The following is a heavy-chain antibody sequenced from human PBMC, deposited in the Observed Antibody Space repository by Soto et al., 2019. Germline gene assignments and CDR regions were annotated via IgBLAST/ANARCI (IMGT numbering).Heavy chain of an antibody. CDR3: ARDPLAADYYDSSGYFLYYYGMDV. D-gene: IGHD3-22*01. J-gene: IGHJ6*02. Sequence: ASVKVSCKASGYTFTSYAMHWVRQAPGQRLEWMGWINAGNGNTKYSQKFQGRVTITRDTSASTAYMELSSLRSEDTAVYYCARDPLAADYYDSSGYFLYYYGMDVWGQGTTVTVSS. CDR2: INAGNGNT. V-gene: IGHV1-3*01. CDR1: GYTFTSYA.